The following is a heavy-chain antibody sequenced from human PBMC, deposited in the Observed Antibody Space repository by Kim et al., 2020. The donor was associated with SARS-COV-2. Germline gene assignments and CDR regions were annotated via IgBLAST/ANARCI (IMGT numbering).Heavy chain of an antibody. CDR3: ARGYGMDV. V-gene: IGHV4-34*01. Sequence: SGSTNYNPSLKSRVTMSVDTSKNQFALKLSSVTAADTAVYYCARGYGMDVWGQGSTVTVSS. CDR2: SGST. J-gene: IGHJ6*02.